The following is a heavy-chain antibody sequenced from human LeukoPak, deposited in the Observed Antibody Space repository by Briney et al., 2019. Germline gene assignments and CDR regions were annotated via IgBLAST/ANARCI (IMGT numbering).Heavy chain of an antibody. CDR1: GGSFSSYY. V-gene: IGHV4-34*01. CDR3: AQWGNNMDV. D-gene: IGHD3-16*01. Sequence: SETLSLTCTVSGGSFSSYYWHWVRQPPGKGPEWLGEINYSGSTKYNPSLKSRVTISIDTSKNQFSLKLSSVTAADTAVYYCAQWGNNMDVWGKGTTVTVSS. CDR2: INYSGST. J-gene: IGHJ6*03.